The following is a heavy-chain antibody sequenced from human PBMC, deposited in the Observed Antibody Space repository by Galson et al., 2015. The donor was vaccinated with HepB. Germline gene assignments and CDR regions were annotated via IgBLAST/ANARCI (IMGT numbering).Heavy chain of an antibody. Sequence: PALVKPTQTRSLTCSFSGFSLNTPGMGVGWIRQPPGKALEWLALIFWDDDKRYNSSLKTRLTITKDTSRNQVVLTLTNMDPLNTATYYCAHYTSSSQSYYLDSWGHRTLVTVSS. CDR2: IFWDDDK. J-gene: IGHJ4*01. CDR3: AHYTSSSQSYYLDS. CDR1: GFSLNTPGMG. V-gene: IGHV2-5*02. D-gene: IGHD6-6*01.